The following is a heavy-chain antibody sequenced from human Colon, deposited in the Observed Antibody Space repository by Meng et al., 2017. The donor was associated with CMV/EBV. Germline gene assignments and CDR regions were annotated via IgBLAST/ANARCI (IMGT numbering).Heavy chain of an antibody. Sequence: SETLSLTCSVSGASISSAYWSWIRQPPGKGLEWIGYLYNGRSAMYNPSLKRRLNILGDTSKNQVSLKLTSVTAAATAVYYCAREDDTVTTSGSWFDPWCQGTLVTVSS. CDR1: GASISSAY. D-gene: IGHD4-17*01. J-gene: IGHJ5*02. CDR3: AREDDTVTTSGSWFDP. V-gene: IGHV4-59*01. CDR2: LYNGRSA.